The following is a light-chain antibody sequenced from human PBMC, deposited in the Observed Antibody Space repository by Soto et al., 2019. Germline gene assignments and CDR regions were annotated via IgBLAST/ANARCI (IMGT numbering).Light chain of an antibody. Sequence: EIVLTQSPDTVSLSPGETATLSCRASQSVNSNYLAWYQQKPGQAPRLLIYGASSRATGIPDRFSGSGSGTDFSLTISRLEPEDFAVFYCQQYDNSITFRQGTRLEIE. V-gene: IGKV3-20*01. J-gene: IGKJ5*01. CDR2: GAS. CDR3: QQYDNSIT. CDR1: QSVNSNY.